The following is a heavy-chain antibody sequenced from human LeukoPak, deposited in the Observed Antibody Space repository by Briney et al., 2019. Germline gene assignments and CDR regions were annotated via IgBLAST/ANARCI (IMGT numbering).Heavy chain of an antibody. V-gene: IGHV3-7*01. Sequence: GGSLRLSCAVSGFTFSNTWMGWVRQAPGKGLEWVANVQHIGGETYYVDSVRGRFTISRDNAKNSVYLEMNGLGADDTAVFYCAIAKGPVDIVVAATGVFGYWGQGTLVTVSS. J-gene: IGHJ4*02. D-gene: IGHD2-15*01. CDR1: GFTFSNTW. CDR3: AIAKGPVDIVVAATGVFGY. CDR2: VQHIGGET.